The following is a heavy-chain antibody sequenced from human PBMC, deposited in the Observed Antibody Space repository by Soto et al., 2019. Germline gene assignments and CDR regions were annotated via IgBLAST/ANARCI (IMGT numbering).Heavy chain of an antibody. CDR3: ARSKSGSYFRY. J-gene: IGHJ4*02. CDR2: VYYGGST. Sequence: TSETLSLTCTVSGGSISSYYWSRIRQPPGKGLEWIGYVYYGGSTNYNPSLKSRVTISVDTSKNQFSLKLSSVTAADTAVYYCARSKSGSYFRYWGQGTLVTVSS. CDR1: GGSISSYY. V-gene: IGHV4-59*01. D-gene: IGHD1-26*01.